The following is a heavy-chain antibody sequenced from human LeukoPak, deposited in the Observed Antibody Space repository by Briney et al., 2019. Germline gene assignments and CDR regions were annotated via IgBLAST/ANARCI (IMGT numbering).Heavy chain of an antibody. CDR2: IYYSGST. Sequence: SETLSLTCTVSGGSISSHYWSWIRQPPGKGLEWIGYIYYSGSTNYNPSLKSRVTISVDTSKNQFSLKLSSVTDADTAVYYCARAYSGSYYDHDAFDIWGQGTMVTVSS. CDR3: ARAYSGSYYDHDAFDI. CDR1: GGSISSHY. J-gene: IGHJ3*02. D-gene: IGHD1-26*01. V-gene: IGHV4-59*11.